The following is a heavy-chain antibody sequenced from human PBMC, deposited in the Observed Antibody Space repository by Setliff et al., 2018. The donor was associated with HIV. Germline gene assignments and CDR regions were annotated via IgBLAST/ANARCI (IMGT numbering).Heavy chain of an antibody. D-gene: IGHD2-15*01. Sequence: SETPSLTCTVSGGPINSGSYHWGWIRQPPGKGLEWIGTIFYTGTGTTYSNPSLTSRVTISVDTSKNQFSLKLSSVAAADTAVYYCARSRRYCSGGSCGDGFFDYWGQGTLVTVSS. V-gene: IGHV4-39*01. CDR1: GGPINSGSYH. CDR2: IFYTGTGTT. CDR3: ARSRRYCSGGSCGDGFFDY. J-gene: IGHJ4*02.